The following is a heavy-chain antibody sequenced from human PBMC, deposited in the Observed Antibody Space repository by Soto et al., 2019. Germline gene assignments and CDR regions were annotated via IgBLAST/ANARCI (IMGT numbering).Heavy chain of an antibody. J-gene: IGHJ3*02. Sequence: SETLSLTCSVSGGSVTNYYWNWIRLPPGEGLEWIGSFYYRGSTNYKSSLKSRATISVDTSKNQVSLMLNSVTSGDTAVYYCARLGGAATPLSALDIWGQGIMVTVSS. CDR2: FYYRGST. CDR1: GGSVTNYY. CDR3: ARLGGAATPLSALDI. D-gene: IGHD2-15*01. V-gene: IGHV4-59*02.